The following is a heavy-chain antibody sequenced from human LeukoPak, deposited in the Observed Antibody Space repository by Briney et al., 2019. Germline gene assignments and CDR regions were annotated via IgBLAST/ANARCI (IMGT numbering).Heavy chain of an antibody. CDR3: ARLRHYDILTGYGNYFDY. J-gene: IGHJ4*02. CDR1: GGSISSSSYY. D-gene: IGHD3-9*01. V-gene: IGHV4-39*01. CDR2: IYYSGST. Sequence: NPSETLSLTCTVSGGSISSSSYYWGWIRQPPGKGLEWIGSIYYSGSTYYNPSLKSRVTISVDTSKNQFSLKLSSVTAADTAVYYCARLRHYDILTGYGNYFDYWGQGTLVTVSS.